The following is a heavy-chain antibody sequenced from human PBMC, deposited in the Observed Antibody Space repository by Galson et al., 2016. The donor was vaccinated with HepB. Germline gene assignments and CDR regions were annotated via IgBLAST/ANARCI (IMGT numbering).Heavy chain of an antibody. Sequence: LRLSCAASGFTFSSYGMHWVRQAPGKGLEWVAIIWYDGSNKYYADSVKGRFTISRDNSKSTLYLQMNSLRVEDTAVYYCVKGEYGQRFLEWLAPFDYWCQGALVTVSS. CDR1: GFTFSSYG. CDR3: VKGEYGQRFLEWLAPFDY. D-gene: IGHD3-3*01. CDR2: IWYDGSNK. V-gene: IGHV3-33*06. J-gene: IGHJ4*02.